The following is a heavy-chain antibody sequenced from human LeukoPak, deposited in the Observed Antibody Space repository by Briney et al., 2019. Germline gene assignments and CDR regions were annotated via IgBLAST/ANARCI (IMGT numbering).Heavy chain of an antibody. CDR1: GGSISSGSYY. D-gene: IGHD3-16*02. CDR2: IYTSGST. CDR3: ARHGKSPLASDSYLLDPFES. Sequence: SQTLSLTCTVSGGSISSGSYYWSWIRQPAGKGLEWIGRIYTSGSTNYNPSLKSRVTISVDTSKRHFSLNLTSVTAADTAMYYCARHGKSPLASDSYLLDPFESWGQGTLVTVSS. J-gene: IGHJ4*02. V-gene: IGHV4-61*02.